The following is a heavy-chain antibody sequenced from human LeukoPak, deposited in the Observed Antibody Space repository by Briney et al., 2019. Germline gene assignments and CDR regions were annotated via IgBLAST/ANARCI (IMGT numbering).Heavy chain of an antibody. CDR3: ARGLGYCSSTSGYGELPGDY. CDR2: ISGHNGNT. D-gene: IGHD2-2*01. Sequence: ASVKVSCKASGYTFISYHISWVRQAPGQELEWMGRISGHNGNTQYAQKLQGRVTMTTDTSTTTAYMVLRSLRSDDTAVYYCARGLGYCSSTSGYGELPGDYWSQGTLVTVSS. V-gene: IGHV1-18*01. CDR1: GYTFISYH. J-gene: IGHJ4*02.